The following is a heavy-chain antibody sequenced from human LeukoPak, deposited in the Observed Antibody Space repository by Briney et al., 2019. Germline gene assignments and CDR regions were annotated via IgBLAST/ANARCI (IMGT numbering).Heavy chain of an antibody. CDR2: IYYSGST. CDR3: ARESGCSSTSCSGFDY. J-gene: IGHJ4*02. D-gene: IGHD2-2*01. V-gene: IGHV4-39*07. CDR1: GGSISSSSYY. Sequence: SETLSLTCTVSGGSISSSSYYWGWIRQPPGKGLEWIGSIYYSGSTNYNPSLKSRVTISVDTSKNQFSLKLSSVTAADTAVYYCARESGCSSTSCSGFDYWGQGTLVTVSS.